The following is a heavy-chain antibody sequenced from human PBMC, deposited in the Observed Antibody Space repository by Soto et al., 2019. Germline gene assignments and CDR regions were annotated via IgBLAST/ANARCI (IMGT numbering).Heavy chain of an antibody. CDR2: IYYSGST. CDR3: ARGGWHYYYYGMDV. Sequence: SETLSLTCTVSGGSISSSSYYWGWIRQPPGKGLEWIGSIYYSGSTYYNPSLKSRVTISVDTSKNQFSLKLSSVTAADTAVYCCARGGWHYYYYGMDVWGQGTTVTVSS. D-gene: IGHD6-19*01. J-gene: IGHJ6*02. V-gene: IGHV4-39*01. CDR1: GGSISSSSYY.